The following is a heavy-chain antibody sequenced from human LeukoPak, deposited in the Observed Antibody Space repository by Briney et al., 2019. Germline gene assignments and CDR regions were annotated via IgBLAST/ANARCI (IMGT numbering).Heavy chain of an antibody. CDR1: GGSISSTSYY. CDR2: IYYSGST. CDR3: ARGAAATFDP. V-gene: IGHV4-39*07. J-gene: IGHJ5*02. D-gene: IGHD2-15*01. Sequence: SETLSLTCTVSGGSISSTSYYWGWIRQPPGKGLEWIGNIYYSGSTYYNPSLNSRVTISVDTSKNQFSLKLSSVTAADTAVYYCARGAAATFDPWGQGTLVTVSS.